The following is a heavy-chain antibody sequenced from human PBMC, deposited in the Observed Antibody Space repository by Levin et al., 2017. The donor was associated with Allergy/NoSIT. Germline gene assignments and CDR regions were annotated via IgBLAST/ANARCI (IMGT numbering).Heavy chain of an antibody. V-gene: IGHV3-7*01. Sequence: GGSLRLSCAASGFTFSNYWMSWVRQAPGKGLEWLGNIKQDGSETNYVDSVKGRFTISRDNAKHSLFLQMNSLRGEDSAVYYCAGGAVRGQGTLVTVSS. CDR1: GFTFSNYW. J-gene: IGHJ4*02. CDR3: AGGAV. D-gene: IGHD1-26*01. CDR2: IKQDGSET.